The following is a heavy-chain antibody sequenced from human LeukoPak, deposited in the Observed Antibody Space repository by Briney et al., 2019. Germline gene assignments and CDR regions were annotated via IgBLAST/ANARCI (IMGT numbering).Heavy chain of an antibody. CDR2: IYSSGST. J-gene: IGHJ4*02. CDR3: ARGKEMTEVARYYSFDY. CDR1: GGSISGPY. D-gene: IGHD2-21*01. Sequence: SETLSLTCTVSGGSISGPYWTWIRQPAGRGLEWIGRIYSSGSTYYNPSLMSRVTISLDTSNNQFSLRVTSVTAADTAVYYCARGKEMTEVARYYSFDYWGQGTLVSVSS. V-gene: IGHV4-4*07.